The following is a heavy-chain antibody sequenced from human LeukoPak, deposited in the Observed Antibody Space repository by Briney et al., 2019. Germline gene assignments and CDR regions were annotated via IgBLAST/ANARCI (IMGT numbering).Heavy chain of an antibody. CDR2: IKQDGSEK. CDR1: GFTFSSYW. V-gene: IGHV3-7*01. D-gene: IGHD5-24*01. J-gene: IGHJ6*03. CDR3: ARAARTRDGYNRLLDYYHYMDV. Sequence: GGSLRLSCAASGFTFSSYWMSWVRQAPGKGLEWVANIKQDGSEKYYVDSVKGRFTISRDNAKNSLYLQMNSLRAEGTAAYYCARAARTRDGYNRLLDYYHYMDVWGKGTTVTVSS.